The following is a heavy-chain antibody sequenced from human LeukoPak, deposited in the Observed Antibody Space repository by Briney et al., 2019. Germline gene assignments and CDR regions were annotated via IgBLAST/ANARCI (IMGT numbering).Heavy chain of an antibody. V-gene: IGHV3-74*01. D-gene: IGHD2-21*01. J-gene: IGHJ4*02. CDR1: GFTFSSHG. Sequence: GGSLRLSCAASGFTFSSHGMHWVRQAPGKGLVWVSRINVDGSVTSYADSVKGRFTISRDRARNTLDLQMNSLRPEDTAVYYCARDFVGDQDFWGQGTLVTVSS. CDR2: INVDGSVT. CDR3: ARDFVGDQDF.